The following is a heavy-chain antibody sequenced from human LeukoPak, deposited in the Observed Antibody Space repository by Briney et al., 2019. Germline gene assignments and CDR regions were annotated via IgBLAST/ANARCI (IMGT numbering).Heavy chain of an antibody. V-gene: IGHV3-33*01. CDR1: GFTFSSYG. CDR2: IWYDGSNK. Sequence: QPGRSLRLSCAASGFTFSSYGMHWVRQAPGKGLEWVAVIWYDGSNKYYADSVKGRFTISRDNSKNTLYLQTNSLRAEDTAVYYCARDLDPYCGGDCYYGYWGQGTLVTVSS. CDR3: ARDLDPYCGGDCYYGY. J-gene: IGHJ4*02. D-gene: IGHD2-21*02.